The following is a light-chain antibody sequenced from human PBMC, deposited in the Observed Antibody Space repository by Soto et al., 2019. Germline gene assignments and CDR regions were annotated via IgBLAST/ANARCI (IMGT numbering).Light chain of an antibody. CDR1: QSVSSSY. Sequence: EIVLTQSPDTLSLSPGERATLSCRASQSVSSSYLAWYQQKPGQAPRLVIYDASKRATGIPVRFSGSGSGTDFTLTISSLQSEDFAVYYCQQYNNWPRTFGQGTKVDIK. J-gene: IGKJ1*01. V-gene: IGKV3-11*01. CDR3: QQYNNWPRT. CDR2: DAS.